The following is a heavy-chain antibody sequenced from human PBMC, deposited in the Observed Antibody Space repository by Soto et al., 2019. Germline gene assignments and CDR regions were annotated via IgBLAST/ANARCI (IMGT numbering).Heavy chain of an antibody. D-gene: IGHD3-3*02. CDR2: IKSKTDGGTT. Sequence: TSETLSLTCTASGFTFSNAWMNWVRQAPGKGLEWVGRIKSKTDGGTTDYAAPVKGRFTISRDDSKNTLYLQMNSLKTEDTAVYYCTTDSSPISLGGMDVWGQGTTVTVSS. V-gene: IGHV3-15*07. CDR3: TTDSSPISLGGMDV. J-gene: IGHJ6*02. CDR1: GFTFSNAW.